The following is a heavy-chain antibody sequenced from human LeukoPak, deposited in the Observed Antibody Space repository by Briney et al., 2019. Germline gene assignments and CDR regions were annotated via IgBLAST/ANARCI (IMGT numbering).Heavy chain of an antibody. Sequence: GGSLRLSCAASGFTFSGSAMHWVRQASGKGLEWVGRIRSKANSYATAYAASVKGRFTISRDNAKNSLYLQMNSLRAEDTAVYYCARVAAGSGLYYFDYWGQGTLVTVSS. V-gene: IGHV3-73*01. CDR3: ARVAAGSGLYYFDY. CDR1: GFTFSGSA. CDR2: IRSKANSYAT. J-gene: IGHJ4*02. D-gene: IGHD3-9*01.